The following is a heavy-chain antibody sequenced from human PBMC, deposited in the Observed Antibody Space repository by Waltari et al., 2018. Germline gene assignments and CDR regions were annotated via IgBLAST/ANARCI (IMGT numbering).Heavy chain of an antibody. CDR3: AKDLGIVPAIDC. Sequence: QVQLVESGGGVVQPGGSLRLSCEASGFVFSNYDIHWVRQSPGKGLESVAFSRYDGSDQQYADSVKGRFTISRDNAKSSLYLQMNNLRPEDTALYYCAKDLGIVPAIDCWGRGALVIVSS. J-gene: IGHJ4*02. CDR1: GFVFSNYD. D-gene: IGHD2-2*01. CDR2: SRYDGSDQ. V-gene: IGHV3-30*02.